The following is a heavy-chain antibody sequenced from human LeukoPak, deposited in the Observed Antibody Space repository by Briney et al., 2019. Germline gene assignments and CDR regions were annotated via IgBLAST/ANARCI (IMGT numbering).Heavy chain of an antibody. CDR2: IIPIFGTA. V-gene: IGHV1-69*05. CDR3: ARDPGGYSYGYGLYYMDV. J-gene: IGHJ6*03. D-gene: IGHD5-18*01. CDR1: GGTFSSYT. Sequence: ASVKVSCKASGGTFSSYTISWVRQAPGQGLEWMGGIIPIFGTANYAQKFQGRVTITTDESTSTAYMELSSLRSEDTAVYYCARDPGGYSYGYGLYYMDVWGEGTTVTVSS.